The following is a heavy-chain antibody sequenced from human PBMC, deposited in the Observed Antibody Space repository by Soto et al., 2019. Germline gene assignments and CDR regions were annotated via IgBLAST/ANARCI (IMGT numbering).Heavy chain of an antibody. V-gene: IGHV4-31*03. CDR3: ARTVGSGSPDFDY. CDR1: GASITSDGYY. CDR2: IYYSGNS. J-gene: IGHJ4*02. D-gene: IGHD3-10*01. Sequence: PAETLSLTCSVSGASITSDGYYWSWIRQVPGKGLEWIGHIYYSGNSYYNLSLGSRLLISVDTSKNQFSLKLSSVTAADTAVYYCARTVGSGSPDFDYWGQGILVTVSS.